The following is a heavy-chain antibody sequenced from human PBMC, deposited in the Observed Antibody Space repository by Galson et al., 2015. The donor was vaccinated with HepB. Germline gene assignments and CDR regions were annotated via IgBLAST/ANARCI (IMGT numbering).Heavy chain of an antibody. CDR3: AREGRVAITCFDY. J-gene: IGHJ4*02. CDR1: GFTFSNYG. V-gene: IGHV3-33*01. D-gene: IGHD2-15*01. Sequence: SLRLSCAASGFTFSNYGMHWVRQAPGKGLEWLAVIWYDGSNQYYADSVKGRFTISRDNSKSTLYLQMNSLRAEDTAVYYCAREGRVAITCFDYWGQGTLVTVSS. CDR2: IWYDGSNQ.